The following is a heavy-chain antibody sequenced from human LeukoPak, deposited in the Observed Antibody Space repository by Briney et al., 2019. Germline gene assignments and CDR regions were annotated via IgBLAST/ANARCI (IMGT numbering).Heavy chain of an antibody. V-gene: IGHV3-23*01. D-gene: IGHD3-10*01. CDR1: GFTFSSYA. J-gene: IGHJ4*02. CDR3: ATHLITMVRGVITLYYFDY. Sequence: PGGSLRLSCAASGFTFSSYAMSWVRQAPGKGLEWVSAISGSGGSTYYADSVKGRFTISRDNSKNTLYLQMNSLRAEDTAVYYCATHLITMVRGVITLYYFDYGGQGTLVTVSS. CDR2: ISGSGGST.